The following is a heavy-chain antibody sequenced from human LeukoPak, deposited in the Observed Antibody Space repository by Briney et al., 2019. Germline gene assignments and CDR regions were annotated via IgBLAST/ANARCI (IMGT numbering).Heavy chain of an antibody. J-gene: IGHJ6*04. CDR1: GYTLTELS. CDR3: ATVGCSGDSCYSVYYYGMDV. V-gene: IGHV1-24*01. Sequence: ASVKASCKVSGYTLTELSMHWVRQAPGKGLEWMGGFDPEDGETIYAQKFQGRVTMTEDTSTDTAYMELSSLRSEDTAVYYCATVGCSGDSCYSVYYYGMDVWGKGTTVTVSS. D-gene: IGHD2-15*01. CDR2: FDPEDGET.